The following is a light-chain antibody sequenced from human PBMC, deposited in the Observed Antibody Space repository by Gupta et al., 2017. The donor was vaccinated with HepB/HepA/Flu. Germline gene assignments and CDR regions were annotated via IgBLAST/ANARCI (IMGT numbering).Light chain of an antibody. CDR3: HQAYRFPRT. J-gene: IGKJ5*01. V-gene: IGKV1-12*01. CDR1: QSIDTW. Sequence: DIQVTQSPSSVSASVGDRVTISFRASQSIDTWLAWYQQKPGKAPNLLINAASSLQSGVPSRFSGSGSGTDFILTINSLQPEDSATYYCHQAYRFPRTFGQGTQMEIK. CDR2: AAS.